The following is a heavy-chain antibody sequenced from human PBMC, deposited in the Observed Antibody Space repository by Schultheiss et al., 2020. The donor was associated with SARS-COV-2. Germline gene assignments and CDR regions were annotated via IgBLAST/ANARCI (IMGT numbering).Heavy chain of an antibody. V-gene: IGHV4-34*01. J-gene: IGHJ4*02. Sequence: SETLSLTCAVYGGSFSGYYWSWIRQPPGKGLEWIGEIYHSGSTNYNPSLKSRVTISVDTSKNQFSLKLSSVTAADTAVYYCARGRYVAAAGYYFDSWGQGTLVTVSS. CDR3: ARGRYVAAAGYYFDS. CDR1: GGSFSGYY. D-gene: IGHD6-13*01. CDR2: IYHSGST.